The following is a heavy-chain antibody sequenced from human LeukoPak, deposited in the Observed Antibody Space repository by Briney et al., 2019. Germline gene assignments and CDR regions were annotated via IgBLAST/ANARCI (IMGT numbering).Heavy chain of an antibody. D-gene: IGHD1-26*01. Sequence: SETLSLTCTVSGGSISSGRYYWSWIRPPAGKGLEWFGRIYTSGSTNYNPSLKSRVTISLDTSRNQFSLKLSSVTAADTAVYYCARRPTKWELRSSPGYWGRGTLVTVSS. CDR1: GGSISSGRYY. CDR3: ARRPTKWELRSSPGY. CDR2: IYTSGST. V-gene: IGHV4-61*02. J-gene: IGHJ4*02.